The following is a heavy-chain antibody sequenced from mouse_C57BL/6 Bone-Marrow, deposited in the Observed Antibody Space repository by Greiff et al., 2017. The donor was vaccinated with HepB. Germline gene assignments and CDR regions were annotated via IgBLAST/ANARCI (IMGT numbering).Heavy chain of an antibody. J-gene: IGHJ2*01. Sequence: EVQLQQSGAELVRPGASVKLSCTASGFTFTDDYMHWVKQRPGQGLEWIGWIDPENGGTEYASKFKGKATITADISSNTAYLQLSSLTSEDTAVYYCTETAQATDYFDYWGQGTTLTVSS. D-gene: IGHD3-2*02. CDR1: GFTFTDDY. CDR2: IDPENGGT. V-gene: IGHV14-4*01. CDR3: TETAQATDYFDY.